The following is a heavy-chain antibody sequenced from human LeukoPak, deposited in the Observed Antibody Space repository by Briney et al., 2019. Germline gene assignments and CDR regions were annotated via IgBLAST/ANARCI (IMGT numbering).Heavy chain of an antibody. CDR3: ARVGSWYYFDY. CDR2: ITSSSSYI. V-gene: IGHV3-21*01. Sequence: GGSLRLSCAASGFTFSSYSMNWVRQAPGKGLEWVSSITSSSSYIYYADSVKGRFTISRDNAKNSLYLQMNSLRAEDTAVYYCARVGSWYYFDYWGQGTLVTVSS. CDR1: GFTFSSYS. D-gene: IGHD6-13*01. J-gene: IGHJ4*02.